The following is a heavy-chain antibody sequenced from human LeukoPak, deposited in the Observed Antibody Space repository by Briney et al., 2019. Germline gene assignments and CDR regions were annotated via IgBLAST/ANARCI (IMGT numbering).Heavy chain of an antibody. CDR3: ARDRWRRGSGSYEY. D-gene: IGHD3-10*01. CDR1: GFTFSSYS. Sequence: GGSLRLSCAASGFTFSSYSMNWVRQAPGKGLEWVSSISSSHTYIYYADSVKGRFTISRDNAKNSLYLQMNSLRAEDTAVYYCARDRWRRGSGSYEYWGQGTLVTVSS. J-gene: IGHJ4*02. V-gene: IGHV3-21*01. CDR2: ISSSHTYI.